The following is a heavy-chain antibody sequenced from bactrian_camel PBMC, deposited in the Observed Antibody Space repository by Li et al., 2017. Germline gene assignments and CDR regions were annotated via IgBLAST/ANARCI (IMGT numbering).Heavy chain of an antibody. V-gene: IGHV3-2*01. CDR2: IYSDSDGSNT. CDR3: AATGDSWGGDFGH. J-gene: IGHJ6*01. Sequence: VQLVESGGGLVQPGGSLRLSCAASRFRFGDYDMSWVRQAPGKGLEWVSSIYSDSDGSNTYYADSVKGRFTISRDNAKNTVFLQMYSLKSEDTALYYCAATGDSWGGDFGHWGQGTQVTVS. CDR1: RFRFGDYD. D-gene: IGHD5*01.